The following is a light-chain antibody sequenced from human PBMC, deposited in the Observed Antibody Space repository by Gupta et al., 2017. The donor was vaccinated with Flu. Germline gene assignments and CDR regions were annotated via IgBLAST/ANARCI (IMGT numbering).Light chain of an antibody. CDR2: EVS. CDR3: SSYTYITPVV. Sequence: QSALTQPASVSGSPGQSITITCPGTSSDVGYYDYVSWYQQHPGKAPKLIIYEVSNRPSGVSNRFSGSKSGNTASLTIFGLQVEDEADYFCSSYTYITPVVFGGGTRLTVL. J-gene: IGLJ3*02. V-gene: IGLV2-14*01. CDR1: SSDVGYYDY.